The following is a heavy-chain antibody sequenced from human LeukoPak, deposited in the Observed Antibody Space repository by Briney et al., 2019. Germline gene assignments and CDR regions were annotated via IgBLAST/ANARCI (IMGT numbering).Heavy chain of an antibody. CDR2: ISGSGGST. J-gene: IGHJ4*02. Sequence: GGSLTLSCAASGFTLSSYAMSWVRQAPGEGLECLSAISGSGGSTYCADSVKGRFTISRDNSKNTLYLQMNSLRAEDTAVYYCAKWSSGWSVWGQGTLLTVSS. CDR1: GFTLSSYA. V-gene: IGHV3-23*01. D-gene: IGHD6-19*01. CDR3: AKWSSGWSV.